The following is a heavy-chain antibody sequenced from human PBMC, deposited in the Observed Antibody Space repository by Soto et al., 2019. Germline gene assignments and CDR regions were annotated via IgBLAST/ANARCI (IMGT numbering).Heavy chain of an antibody. V-gene: IGHV1-69*01. CDR1: GGTFSSYA. Sequence: QVQLVQSGAEVKKPGSSVKVSCKASGGTFSSYAISWVRQAPGQGLEWMGGIIPIFGTANYAQKFQGRVTITADESTSTAYRELSSLRSEDTAVYYCARQGYSSSSWGYYYYGMDVWGQGTTVTVSS. CDR2: IIPIFGTA. D-gene: IGHD6-6*01. J-gene: IGHJ6*02. CDR3: ARQGYSSSSWGYYYYGMDV.